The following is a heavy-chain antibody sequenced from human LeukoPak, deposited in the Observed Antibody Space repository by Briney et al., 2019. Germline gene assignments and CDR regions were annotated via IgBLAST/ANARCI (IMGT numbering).Heavy chain of an antibody. J-gene: IGHJ6*03. V-gene: IGHV4-38-2*02. CDR1: GYSISSGYY. D-gene: IGHD6-13*01. Sequence: KSSETLSLTCTVSGYSISSGYYWGWIRQPPGKGLEWIGSIYHSGSTNYNPSLKSRVTMSVDTSKNQFSLKLSSVTAADTAVYYCARSTRVYLAAAGNYYYYYMDVWGKGTTVTVSS. CDR3: ARSTRVYLAAAGNYYYYYMDV. CDR2: IYHSGST.